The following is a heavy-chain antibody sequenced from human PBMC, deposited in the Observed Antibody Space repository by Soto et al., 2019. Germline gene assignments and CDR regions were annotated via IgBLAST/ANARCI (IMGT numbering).Heavy chain of an antibody. D-gene: IGHD3-16*02. CDR2: IHHSGGT. CDR3: SRMIVPDLRRGSTRYYYYYYMDV. CDR1: SGSISSSNW. V-gene: IGHV4-4*02. J-gene: IGHJ6*03. Sequence: QVQLQESGPGLVEPSGTLSLTCAVSSGSISSSNWWSWVRQPPGKGLEWIGEIHHSGGTNYNPSLKNRVTITVDKSKNQFSLQLRFVIAAATAADYCSRMIVPDLRRGSTRYYYYYYMDVWGKGTTVSVSS.